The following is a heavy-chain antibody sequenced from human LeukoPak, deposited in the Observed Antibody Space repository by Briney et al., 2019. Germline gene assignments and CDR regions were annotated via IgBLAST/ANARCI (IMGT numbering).Heavy chain of an antibody. CDR2: IKWNGGRT. CDR1: GFTFSGYG. V-gene: IGHV3-20*04. Sequence: GGSLRLSCAASGFTFSGYGMSWVRQAPGKGLEWVSGIKWNGGRTGYADSVKGRFTISRDNAKNSLYLQMNSLRAEDTALYYCAGHSSGTYYYYMDVWGKGTTVTVSS. J-gene: IGHJ6*03. D-gene: IGHD6-19*01. CDR3: AGHSSGTYYYYMDV.